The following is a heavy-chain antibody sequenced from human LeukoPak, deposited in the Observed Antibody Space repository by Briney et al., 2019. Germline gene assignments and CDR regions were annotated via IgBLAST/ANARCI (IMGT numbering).Heavy chain of an antibody. CDR3: AKDLTYDYGDY. J-gene: IGHJ4*02. CDR2: ISGSGAGT. D-gene: IGHD2-2*01. Sequence: PGGSLRLSCAASGFTFSSYAMSWVRQAPGKGLEWVSVISGSGAGTYYADSVKGRFTISRDNSKNTLYLQMNSLRAEDTAVYYCAKDLTYDYGDYWGQGTLVTVSS. V-gene: IGHV3-23*01. CDR1: GFTFSSYA.